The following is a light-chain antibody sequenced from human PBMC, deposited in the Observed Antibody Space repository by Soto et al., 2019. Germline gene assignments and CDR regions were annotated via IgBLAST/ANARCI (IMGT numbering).Light chain of an antibody. CDR2: TTN. CDR3: LLHMGSGVVV. CDR1: SGSVSPSHY. Sequence: QAVVTQEPSFSVSPGGTVTLTCGLTSGSVSPSHYPSWYQQTPGQAPRTLLYTTNTRSSGVPDRFSGSLLGNKAALTITGAQAEDESDYYCLLHMGSGVVVFGGGTKLTVL. V-gene: IGLV8-61*01. J-gene: IGLJ2*01.